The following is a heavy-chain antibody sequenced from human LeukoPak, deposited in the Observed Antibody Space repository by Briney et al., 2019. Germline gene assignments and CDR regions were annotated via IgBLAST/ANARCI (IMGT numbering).Heavy chain of an antibody. CDR2: ISGSGGST. J-gene: IGHJ4*02. V-gene: IGHV3-23*01. CDR3: AKPLEWEQWTFDY. D-gene: IGHD1-26*01. CDR1: GFTFSSYA. Sequence: PGWSLRLSCAASGFTFSSYAMSWVRQAPGNGLEWVSAISGSGGSTYYADSVKGRFTISRDNSKNTLYLQMNSLRAEDTAVYYCAKPLEWEQWTFDYWGQRTLVTVSS.